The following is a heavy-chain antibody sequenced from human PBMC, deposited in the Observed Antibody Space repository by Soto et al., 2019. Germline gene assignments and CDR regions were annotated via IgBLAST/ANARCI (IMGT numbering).Heavy chain of an antibody. V-gene: IGHV4-59*01. Sequence: SETLSLTCSVSGGSISSYYWIWIRQSPGKGLEWIGYIYSSGSTNYNPSLKSRVTISVDTSKNQFSLKLSSVTAADTAVYYCARDLPPSYDSSGYSVFDIWGQGTMVTVSS. D-gene: IGHD3-22*01. CDR3: ARDLPPSYDSSGYSVFDI. CDR2: IYSSGST. J-gene: IGHJ3*02. CDR1: GGSISSYY.